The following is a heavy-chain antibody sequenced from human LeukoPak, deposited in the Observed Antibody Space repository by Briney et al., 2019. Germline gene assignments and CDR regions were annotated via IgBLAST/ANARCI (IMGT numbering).Heavy chain of an antibody. V-gene: IGHV1-69*04. J-gene: IGHJ6*02. CDR2: IIPILGIA. D-gene: IGHD2-2*02. CDR3: VRVLLRYCSSTSCYTGIGYYYYGMDV. CDR1: GGTFSSYA. Sequence: SVKVSCKASGGTFSSYAISWVRQAPGQGLEWMGRIIPILGIANYAQKFQGRVTITADKSTSTAYMELSSLRSEDTAVYYCVRVLLRYCSSTSCYTGIGYYYYGMDVWGQGTTVTVSS.